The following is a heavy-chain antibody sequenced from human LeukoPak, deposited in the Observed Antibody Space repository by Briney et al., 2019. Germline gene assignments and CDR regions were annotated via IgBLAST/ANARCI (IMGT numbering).Heavy chain of an antibody. CDR3: AGGGSQLPIWFNYYGMDV. CDR2: IYYSGST. J-gene: IGHJ6*02. Sequence: SETLSLTCTVSGGSISSYYWSWIRQPPGKGLEWIGYIYYSGSTNYNPSLKSRVTISVDTSKNQFSLKLSSVTAADTAVYYCAGGGSQLPIWFNYYGMDVWGQGTTVTVSS. CDR1: GGSISSYY. D-gene: IGHD1-26*01. V-gene: IGHV4-59*01.